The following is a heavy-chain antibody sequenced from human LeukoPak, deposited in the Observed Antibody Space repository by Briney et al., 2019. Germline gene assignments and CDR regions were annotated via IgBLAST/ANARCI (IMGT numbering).Heavy chain of an antibody. Sequence: SETLSLTCNVSGGSIRGYYCSWIRQPPGKGLEWIGYIYSSGSTNYNPSLKSRVTMSVDTSKNQFSLKVSSVTAADTAVYYCARVFDSGSQAYFYYMDVWGKGTTVTIFS. D-gene: IGHD3-10*01. CDR2: IYSSGST. J-gene: IGHJ6*03. V-gene: IGHV4-59*01. CDR3: ARVFDSGSQAYFYYMDV. CDR1: GGSIRGYY.